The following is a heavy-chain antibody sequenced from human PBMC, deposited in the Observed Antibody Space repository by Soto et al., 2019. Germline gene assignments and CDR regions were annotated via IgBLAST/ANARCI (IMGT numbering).Heavy chain of an antibody. V-gene: IGHV4-34*01. J-gene: IGHJ4*02. CDR3: ARADGREFDY. D-gene: IGHD1-1*01. Sequence: SQTMPLTCAVYGGSFGNYYWSWIRQPPGKGLEWIGEIDHSGSTNYNPSLKSRATISVDMSKNQFSLKLSSVTAADTAVYYCARADGREFDYWGQGTLVTVSS. CDR1: GGSFGNYY. CDR2: IDHSGST.